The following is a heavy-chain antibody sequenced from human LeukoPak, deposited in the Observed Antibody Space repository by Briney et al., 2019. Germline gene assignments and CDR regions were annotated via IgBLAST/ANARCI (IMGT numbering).Heavy chain of an antibody. J-gene: IGHJ6*02. CDR2: IKQDGGEK. D-gene: IGHD1-26*01. CDR3: ARTLRPGSYYGYYYGMDV. CDR1: GFTFSDHW. Sequence: GGSLRLSCAASGFTFSDHWMSWVRQAPGKGLEWVASIKQDGGEKYYVDSVKGRFTISRDSAKNSVYLQMNSLRAEDTAVYYCARTLRPGSYYGYYYGMDVWGQGTTVTVSS. V-gene: IGHV3-7*01.